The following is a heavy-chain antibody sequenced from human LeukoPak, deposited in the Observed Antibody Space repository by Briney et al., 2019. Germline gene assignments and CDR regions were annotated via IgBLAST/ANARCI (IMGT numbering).Heavy chain of an antibody. CDR2: MNPNSGNT. J-gene: IGHJ5*02. Sequence: ASVKVSCKASGYTFTSYDINWVRQATGQGFEWMGWMNPNSGNTGYAQKFQGRVTMTRNTSISTAYMELSSLRSEDTAVYYCARFYYDTSGYPPWGQGTPVTVSS. V-gene: IGHV1-8*01. CDR3: ARFYYDTSGYPP. D-gene: IGHD3-22*01. CDR1: GYTFTSYD.